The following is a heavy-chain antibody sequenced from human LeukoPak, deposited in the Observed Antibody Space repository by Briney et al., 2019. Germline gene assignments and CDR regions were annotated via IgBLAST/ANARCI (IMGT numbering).Heavy chain of an antibody. CDR3: ARARAGWAQLFDY. J-gene: IGHJ4*02. V-gene: IGHV1-2*02. CDR1: GYTFTGYY. CDR2: INPNSGGT. D-gene: IGHD5-24*01. Sequence: ASVKVSCKASGYTFTGYYMHWVRQAPGQGLEWMGWINPNSGGTNYAQKFQGRVTMTRDTSISTAYMELSRLRSDDTAVYYCARARAGWAQLFDYWGQGTLVTVSS.